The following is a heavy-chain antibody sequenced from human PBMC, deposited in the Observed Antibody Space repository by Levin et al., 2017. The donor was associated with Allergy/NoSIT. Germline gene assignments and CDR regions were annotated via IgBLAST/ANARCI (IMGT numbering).Heavy chain of an antibody. J-gene: IGHJ2*01. D-gene: IGHD1-26*01. V-gene: IGHV3-30*18. Sequence: GGSLRLSCAASGFTFSSYVMHWVRQAPGKGLEWVAFISYDGSNEYYADSVKGRFTISRDNSKNTLYLQMSSLRAEDTAVYYCAKDGGARPYWFFGLWGRGTLVTVSS. CDR1: GFTFSSYV. CDR2: ISYDGSNE. CDR3: AKDGGARPYWFFGL.